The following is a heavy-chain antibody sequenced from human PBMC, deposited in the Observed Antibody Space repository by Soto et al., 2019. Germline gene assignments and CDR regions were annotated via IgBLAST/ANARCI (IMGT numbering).Heavy chain of an antibody. J-gene: IGHJ3*02. CDR3: ARHLWVGSSWYLGALDI. D-gene: IGHD6-13*01. Sequence: SETLSLTCTVSADSISNYYWSWIRQPPGKGLEWIGYIYYSGSTHYNPSLKSRVTISVDTSKNQFSLKLSSVTAADTAVYYCARHLWVGSSWYLGALDIWGQGTMVTVSS. V-gene: IGHV4-59*08. CDR1: ADSISNYY. CDR2: IYYSGST.